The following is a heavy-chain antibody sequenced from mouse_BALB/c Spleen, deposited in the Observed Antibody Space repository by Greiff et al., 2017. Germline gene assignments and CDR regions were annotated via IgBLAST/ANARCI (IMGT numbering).Heavy chain of an antibody. CDR1: GFTINDYY. Sequence: EVHLVESGAELVRPGALVKLSCKASGFTINDYYMHWVKQRPEQGLEWIGWIDPENGNTIYDPKFQGKASITADTSSNTAYLQLSSLTSEDTAVYYCARETMITYFDVWGAGTTVTVSS. CDR3: ARETMITYFDV. J-gene: IGHJ1*01. D-gene: IGHD2-4*01. V-gene: IGHV14-1*02. CDR2: IDPENGNT.